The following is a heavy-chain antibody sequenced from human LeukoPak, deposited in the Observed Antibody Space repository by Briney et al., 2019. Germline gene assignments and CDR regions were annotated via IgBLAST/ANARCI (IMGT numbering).Heavy chain of an antibody. CDR1: GFTFDDYA. CDR3: AKAPLDCSSTSCYTGYFDY. J-gene: IGHJ4*02. CDR2: ISWNSGSI. V-gene: IGHV3-9*01. D-gene: IGHD2-2*02. Sequence: PGGSLRLSCAASGFTFDDYAMHWVQQAPGKGLEWVSGISWNSGSIGYADSVKGRFTISRDNAKNSLYLQMNSLRAEDTALYYCAKAPLDCSSTSCYTGYFDYWGQGTLVTVSS.